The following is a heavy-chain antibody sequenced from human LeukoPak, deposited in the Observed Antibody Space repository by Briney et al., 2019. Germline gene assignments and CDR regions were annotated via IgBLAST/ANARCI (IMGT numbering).Heavy chain of an antibody. D-gene: IGHD3-9*01. CDR2: MNPNSGNT. CDR3: ARVPLLRYFDWLYDKTYYFDY. J-gene: IGHJ4*02. Sequence: ASVKVSCKASGGTFSSYAISWVRQAPGQGLEWMGWMNPNSGNTGYAQKFQGRVTMTRNTSISTAYMELSSLRSEDTAVYYCARVPLLRYFDWLYDKTYYFDYWGQGTLVTVPS. V-gene: IGHV1-8*02. CDR1: GGTFSSYA.